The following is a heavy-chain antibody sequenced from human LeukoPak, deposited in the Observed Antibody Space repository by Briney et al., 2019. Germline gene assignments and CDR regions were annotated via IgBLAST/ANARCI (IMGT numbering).Heavy chain of an antibody. CDR1: GFTVSSNH. Sequence: GGSLRLSCAASGFTVSSNHMSWVRQAPGKGLEWVSVIYSGGGTYYADSVKGRFTISRDNSKNTLYLQMNSLRAEDTAVYYCAKSRTRYYYNYMDVWGKGPTVTVPS. CDR3: AKSRTRYYYNYMDV. V-gene: IGHV3-53*05. J-gene: IGHJ6*03. D-gene: IGHD1-14*01. CDR2: IYSGGGT.